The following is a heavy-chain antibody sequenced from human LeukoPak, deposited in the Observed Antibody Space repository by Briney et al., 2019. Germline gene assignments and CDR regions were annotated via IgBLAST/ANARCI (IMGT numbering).Heavy chain of an antibody. D-gene: IGHD6-19*01. CDR2: ISGDGGST. CDR1: GFTFDDYA. V-gene: IGHV3-43*02. J-gene: IGHJ4*02. CDR3: ASRLKAETWLGVFDY. Sequence: GGPLRLSCAASGFTFDDYAMHWVRQAPGKGLEWVSLISGDGGSTYYADSVKGRFTLSRDNSKNTVHLQMDSLRAEDTAVYYCASRLKAETWLGVFDYWGQGALVTVSS.